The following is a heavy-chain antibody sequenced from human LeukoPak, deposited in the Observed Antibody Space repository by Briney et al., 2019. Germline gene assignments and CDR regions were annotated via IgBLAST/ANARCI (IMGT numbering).Heavy chain of an antibody. J-gene: IGHJ4*02. V-gene: IGHV3-66*01. CDR2: IYSGGST. CDR1: GFTVSSNY. Sequence: GGSLRLSCAASGFTVSSNYMSWVRQAPGKGLEWVSVIYSGGSTYYADSVKGRFTISRDNSKNTLYLQMNSLRAEDTAVYYCAKVLGSSSGYYSHFDYWGQGTLVTVSS. D-gene: IGHD3-22*01. CDR3: AKVLGSSSGYYSHFDY.